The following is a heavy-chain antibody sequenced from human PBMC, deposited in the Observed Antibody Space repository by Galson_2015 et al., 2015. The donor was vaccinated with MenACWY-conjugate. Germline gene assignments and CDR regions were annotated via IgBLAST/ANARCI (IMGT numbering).Heavy chain of an antibody. CDR2: TYYRSKWYN. J-gene: IGHJ5*02. Sequence: CAISGDSVSSNSAAWNWLRQSPSRGFEWLGRTYYRSKWYNDYAVSVKSRITINPDTSKNQFSLHLNSVTPEDTAVYYCARVRGGSHNWVDPWGQGTLVTVSS. CDR3: ARVRGGSHNWVDP. V-gene: IGHV6-1*01. D-gene: IGHD2-15*01. CDR1: GDSVSSNSAA.